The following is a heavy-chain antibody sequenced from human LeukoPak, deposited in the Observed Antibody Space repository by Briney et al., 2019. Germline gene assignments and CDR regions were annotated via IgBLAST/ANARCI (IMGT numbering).Heavy chain of an antibody. J-gene: IGHJ6*02. Sequence: PSETLSLTCTVSGDSISNYYWNWIRQPPGKGLEWIGYIYNSGSTNYNPSLKSRVTISVDTSKNQFSLNLSSVTAADTAVYLCARRPWGGLDVWGQGTTVTVSS. CDR1: GDSISNYY. D-gene: IGHD1-26*01. V-gene: IGHV4-59*01. CDR3: ARRPWGGLDV. CDR2: IYNSGST.